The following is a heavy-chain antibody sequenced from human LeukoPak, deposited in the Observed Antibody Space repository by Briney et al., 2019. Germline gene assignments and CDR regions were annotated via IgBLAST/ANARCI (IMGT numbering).Heavy chain of an antibody. CDR1: GDSIGTYY. CDR3: ARKATNDRYYPLDF. J-gene: IGHJ4*02. Sequence: SETLSLTCTVFGDSIGTYYWNWIRQPPGKGLEWIGYIYYSGSTNYNPSLKSRVTISLDTSRTQFSLRLTSVTAADTAVYYCARKATNDRYYPLDFWGQGTLVTVSS. V-gene: IGHV4-59*08. D-gene: IGHD3-10*01. CDR2: IYYSGST.